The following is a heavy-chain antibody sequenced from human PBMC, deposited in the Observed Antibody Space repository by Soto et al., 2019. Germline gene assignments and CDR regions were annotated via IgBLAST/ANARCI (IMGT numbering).Heavy chain of an antibody. CDR1: GFSFNSYA. V-gene: IGHV3-23*01. CDR3: AKRSIEYSASVDR. J-gene: IGHJ5*02. Sequence: EVQLLESGGGLVQPGGSLRLACAASGFSFNSYAMGWVRQAPGKGLEWVSVISARGGSSYFADSVKGRFTISRDNSKNVLSLEMNNLRAEYTATYFCAKRSIEYSASVDRSGQGTLVLVSS. D-gene: IGHD5-12*01. CDR2: ISARGGSS.